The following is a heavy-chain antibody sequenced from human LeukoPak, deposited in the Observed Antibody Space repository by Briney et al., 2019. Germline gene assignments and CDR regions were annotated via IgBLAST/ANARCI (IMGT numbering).Heavy chain of an antibody. CDR3: ARSLGSGDFPPYTWFDP. J-gene: IGHJ5*02. CDR1: NGSVNSNSDY. CDR2: IYYSGKV. D-gene: IGHD3-10*01. Sequence: DPSETLSLTCSIYNGSVNSNSDYWGWIRQPPGKGLEWIGNIYYSGKVYYNWSLKSRVTMSVDTSKNQFSLTLRSVTAADTAVYYCARSLGSGDFPPYTWFDPWGQGTLVTVSS. V-gene: IGHV4-39*07.